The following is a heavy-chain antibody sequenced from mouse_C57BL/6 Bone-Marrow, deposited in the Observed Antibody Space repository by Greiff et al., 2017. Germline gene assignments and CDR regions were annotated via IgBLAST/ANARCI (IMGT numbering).Heavy chain of an antibody. D-gene: IGHD1-1*01. CDR2: IYPGDGDT. V-gene: IGHV1-82*01. J-gene: IGHJ4*01. CDR1: GYAFSSSW. Sequence: VQLVESGPELVKPGASVKISCKASGYAFSSSWMNWVKQRPGKGLEWIGRIYPGDGDTNYNGKFKGKATLTADKSSSTAYMQLSSLTSEDSAVYFCARRGSSYSYAMDYWGQGTSVTVSS. CDR3: ARRGSSYSYAMDY.